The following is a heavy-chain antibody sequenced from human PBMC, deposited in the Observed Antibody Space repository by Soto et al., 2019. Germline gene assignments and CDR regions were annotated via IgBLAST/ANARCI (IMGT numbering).Heavy chain of an antibody. D-gene: IGHD5-12*01. Sequence: PGEPLKISCKGSGYNFTSYWFGWVRKMPEKGLEWMGIIYPGDSDTRYSPSFQGQVTISADKSISTAYLQWSSLKASDTAMYYCAKVNIVATSLDYWGQGTLVTVS. CDR3: AKVNIVATSLDY. CDR2: IYPGDSDT. CDR1: GYNFTSYW. J-gene: IGHJ4*02. V-gene: IGHV5-51*01.